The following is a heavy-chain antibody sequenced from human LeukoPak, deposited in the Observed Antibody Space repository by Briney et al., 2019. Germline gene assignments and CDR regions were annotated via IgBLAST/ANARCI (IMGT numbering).Heavy chain of an antibody. Sequence: ASVKDSCKASGYTFTGYYMHWVRQAPGQGLEWMGWINPNSGGTNYAQKFQGRVTMTRDTSISTAYTELSRLRSDDTAVYYCARGVYNYGGHNWFDPWGQGTLVTVSS. CDR1: GYTFTGYY. CDR3: ARGVYNYGGHNWFDP. CDR2: INPNSGGT. D-gene: IGHD5-18*01. V-gene: IGHV1-2*02. J-gene: IGHJ5*02.